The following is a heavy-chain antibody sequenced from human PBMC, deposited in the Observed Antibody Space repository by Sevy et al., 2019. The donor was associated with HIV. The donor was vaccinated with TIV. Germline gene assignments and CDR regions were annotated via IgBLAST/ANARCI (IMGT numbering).Heavy chain of an antibody. CDR3: ARDKVPVASGRMPYYYYYGLDV. CDR2: ISYDGKRT. D-gene: IGHD6-19*01. V-gene: IGHV3-30*03. CDR1: EFRFSDFA. J-gene: IGHJ6*02. Sequence: GGSLKLSCAASEFRFSDFAMHWVRQAPGKGLEWVAFISYDGKRTKYADSVKGRFTVSRDNSDKKFYVQMNSLRVEDAAIYYCARDKVPVASGRMPYYYYYGLDVWGLGTTVTVSS.